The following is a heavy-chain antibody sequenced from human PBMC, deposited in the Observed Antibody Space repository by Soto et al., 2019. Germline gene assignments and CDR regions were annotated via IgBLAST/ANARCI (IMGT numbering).Heavy chain of an antibody. CDR2: ISYDGSNK. V-gene: IGHV3-30*18. Sequence: QVQLVESGGGVVQPGRSLRLSCAASGFTFSSYGMHWVRQAPGKGLEWVAVISYDGSNKYYADSVKGRFTISRDNSKNTLYLQMNSLRAVDTAVYYCAKDFYLSAPSGMFDYWGQGTLVTVSS. CDR1: GFTFSSYG. D-gene: IGHD6-13*01. CDR3: AKDFYLSAPSGMFDY. J-gene: IGHJ4*02.